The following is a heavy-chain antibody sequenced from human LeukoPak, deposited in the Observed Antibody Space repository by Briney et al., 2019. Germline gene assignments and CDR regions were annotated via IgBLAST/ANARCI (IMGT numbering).Heavy chain of an antibody. CDR1: GFTFDDYA. V-gene: IGHV3-9*01. CDR3: AKDRGRFLEWLDY. J-gene: IGHJ4*02. Sequence: GGSLRLSCAASGFTFDDYAMHWVRHAPGKGLEWVSGISWNSGSIGYADSVKGRFTISRDNAKNSLYLQMNSLRAEDTALYYCAKDRGRFLEWLDYWGQGTLVTVSS. D-gene: IGHD3-3*01. CDR2: ISWNSGSI.